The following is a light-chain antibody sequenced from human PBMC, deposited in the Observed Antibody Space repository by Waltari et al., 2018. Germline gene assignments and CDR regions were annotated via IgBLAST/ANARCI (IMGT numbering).Light chain of an antibody. CDR2: KAS. CDR3: QQYNSYSWT. J-gene: IGKJ1*01. CDR1: QIISSW. Sequence: DIQMTQSPSTLSASVGDRVTITCRASQIISSWLAWYQQKPGKAPKLLIYKASSLESGVPSSFSRSGSGTEFTLTISSLQPDDFATYYCQQYNSYSWTFGQGPKVEIQ. V-gene: IGKV1-5*03.